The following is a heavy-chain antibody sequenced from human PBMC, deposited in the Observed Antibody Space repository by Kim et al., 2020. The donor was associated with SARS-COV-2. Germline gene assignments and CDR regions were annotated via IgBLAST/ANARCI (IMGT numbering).Heavy chain of an antibody. CDR3: ARDPGHYDSSGYYPVAFDI. D-gene: IGHD3-22*01. CDR1: GFTFSSYG. CDR2: IWYDGSNK. Sequence: GGSLRLSCAASGFTFSSYGMHWVRQAPGKGLEWVAVIWYDGSNKYYADSVKGRFTISRDNSKNTLYLQMNSLRAEDTAVYYCARDPGHYDSSGYYPVAFDIWGQGTMVTVSS. J-gene: IGHJ3*02. V-gene: IGHV3-33*01.